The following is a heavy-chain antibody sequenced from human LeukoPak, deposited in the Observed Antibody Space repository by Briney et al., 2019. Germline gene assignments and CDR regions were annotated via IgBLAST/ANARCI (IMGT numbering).Heavy chain of an antibody. CDR1: GYTFTGYY. CDR2: INPNSGGT. CDR3: ARDCSSTSCYGA. Sequence: GASVKVSCKASGYTFTGYYMHWVRQAPGQGLVWMGWINPNSGGTNYAQKFQGRVTMTRDTSISTAYMELSRLRSDDTAVYYCARDCSSTSCYGAWGQGTLVTVSS. D-gene: IGHD2-2*01. V-gene: IGHV1-2*02. J-gene: IGHJ5*02.